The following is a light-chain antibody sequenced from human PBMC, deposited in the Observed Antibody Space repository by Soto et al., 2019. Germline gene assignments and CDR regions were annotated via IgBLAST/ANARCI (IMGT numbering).Light chain of an antibody. J-gene: IGKJ3*01. V-gene: IGKV3-20*01. CDR1: QSVSSRF. Sequence: EIVLTQSPGTLSLSPGERATFYCRASQSVSSRFLAWYQQKPGQAPRLLIYGASSSATGIPERFSGSVSGTDFPLTISRLEPEDFAVYYCHYYDDSPPFPFGPGTKVDIK. CDR2: GAS. CDR3: HYYDDSPPFP.